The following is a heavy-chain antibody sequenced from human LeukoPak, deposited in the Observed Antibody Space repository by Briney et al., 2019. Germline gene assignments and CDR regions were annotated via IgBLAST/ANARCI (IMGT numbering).Heavy chain of an antibody. CDR3: ARVVRGVMSFDY. CDR2: ISSSSSYI. J-gene: IGHJ4*02. V-gene: IGHV3-21*01. D-gene: IGHD3-10*01. Sequence: GGSLRLSCAASGFTFSSYSMNWVRQAPGKGLEWVSSISSSSSYIYYADSVKGRFTISRDNAKNSLYLQMNSLRAEDTAVYYCARVVRGVMSFDYWGQGTLVTVSS. CDR1: GFTFSSYS.